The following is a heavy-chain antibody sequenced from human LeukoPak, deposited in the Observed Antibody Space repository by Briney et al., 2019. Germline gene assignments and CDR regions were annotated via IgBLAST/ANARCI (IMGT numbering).Heavy chain of an antibody. CDR3: ARARFQLMWPYYFDS. CDR1: GGTFSSYA. J-gene: IGHJ4*02. Sequence: ASVKVSCKASGGTFSSYAISWVRQAPGQGLEWMGRIIPILGIANYAQKFQGRVTITADKSTSTAYMELSSLRSEDTAVYYCARARFQLMWPYYFDSWGQGALVTVSS. CDR2: IIPILGIA. V-gene: IGHV1-69*04. D-gene: IGHD2-2*01.